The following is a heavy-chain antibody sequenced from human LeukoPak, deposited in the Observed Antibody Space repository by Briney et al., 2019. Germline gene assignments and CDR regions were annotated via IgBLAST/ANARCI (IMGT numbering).Heavy chain of an antibody. Sequence: SETLSLTCTVSGGSITSYYWSWIRQPPGRGLEWIGYIYYSGSTNYNPSLKSRVTVSVGTSKSQFSLRLTSVTAADTAVYYCARHADYGGYLDYWGQGTLVTVSS. D-gene: IGHD4-23*01. CDR3: ARHADYGGYLDY. V-gene: IGHV4-59*08. J-gene: IGHJ4*02. CDR2: IYYSGST. CDR1: GGSITSYY.